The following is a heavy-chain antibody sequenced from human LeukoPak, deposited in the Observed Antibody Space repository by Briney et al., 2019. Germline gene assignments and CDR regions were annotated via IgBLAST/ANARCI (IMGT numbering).Heavy chain of an antibody. CDR3: ATSDLRFGFGDWFDP. CDR2: VNPNSGGT. J-gene: IGHJ5*02. V-gene: IGHV1-2*02. Sequence: GASVKVSCKASGYTFTGFYIHWVRQAPGEGPQWMGWVNPNSGGTNYAKKFQGRVTLTRDTSITTAYMELSSPRSGDTAVYYCATSDLRFGFGDWFDPWGQGTLVTVSS. D-gene: IGHD3-10*01. CDR1: GYTFTGFY.